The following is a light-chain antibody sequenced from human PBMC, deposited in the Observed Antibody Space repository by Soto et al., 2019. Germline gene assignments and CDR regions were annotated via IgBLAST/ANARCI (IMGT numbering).Light chain of an antibody. J-gene: IGKJ3*01. CDR3: QQYGRSPPEFT. V-gene: IGKV3-20*01. Sequence: EIVLMQSPGTLSLSPGERATLSCRASQSISSNYLAWYQQKPGQAPRLLIYGATFRASGIPDRFSGSGSGTAFTLTISRLEPADFAVYYCQQYGRSPPEFTFGPGTKVDIK. CDR2: GAT. CDR1: QSISSNY.